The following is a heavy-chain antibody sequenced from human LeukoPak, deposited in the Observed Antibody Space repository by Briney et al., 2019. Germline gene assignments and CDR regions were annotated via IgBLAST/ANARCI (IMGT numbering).Heavy chain of an antibody. V-gene: IGHV4-4*07. CDR1: GGSISSYY. D-gene: IGHD3-10*01. J-gene: IGHJ4*02. Sequence: SETLSLTCTVSGGSISSYYWSWIRQPAGKGLEWIGRIYTSGSTDYNPSLKSRVTMSVDTSKNQFSLKLSSVTAADTAVYYCARAHHYGSGSSTYYFDYWGQGTLVTVSS. CDR2: IYTSGST. CDR3: ARAHHYGSGSSTYYFDY.